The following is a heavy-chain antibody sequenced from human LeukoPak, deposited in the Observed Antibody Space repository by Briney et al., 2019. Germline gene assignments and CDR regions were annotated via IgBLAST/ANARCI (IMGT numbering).Heavy chain of an antibody. CDR3: ARGGGVAFWSGDVY. V-gene: IGHV1-46*01. CDR2: INPRAGST. CDR1: GYTLTNYS. J-gene: IGHJ4*02. Sequence: GASVKVSCKASGYTLTNYSMHWVRQAPGQGLEWIGIINPRAGSTSYAQKFQGRVTMTRDMSRSTVYLQLTRWRSETPAVYCCARGGGVAFWSGDVYWGQGTLVTVSS. D-gene: IGHD3-3*01.